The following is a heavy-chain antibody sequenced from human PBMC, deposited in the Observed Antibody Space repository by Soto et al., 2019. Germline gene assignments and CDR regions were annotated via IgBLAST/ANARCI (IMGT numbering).Heavy chain of an antibody. J-gene: IGHJ4*02. Sequence: ASVKVSCKASGYTFTSYAMHWVRQAPGQRLEWMGWINAGNGNTKYSQKFQGRVTITRDTSASTAYMELSSLRSEDTAMYYCARGNWNYVGFDYWGQGTLVTVSS. CDR2: INAGNGNT. CDR3: ARGNWNYVGFDY. CDR1: GYTFTSYA. V-gene: IGHV1-3*01. D-gene: IGHD1-7*01.